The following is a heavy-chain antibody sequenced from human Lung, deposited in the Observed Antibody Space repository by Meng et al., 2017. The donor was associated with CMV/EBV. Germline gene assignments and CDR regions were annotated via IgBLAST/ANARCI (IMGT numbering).Heavy chain of an antibody. CDR1: GGSISSSSYY. Sequence: LXCTVSGGSISSSSYYWGWLRQPPGKGLEWIGSIYYSGYTYYNPSLKSRVSISVDTSKNQFSLKMSSVTAADTAVYYCARILKRLGLDYWGQGPLVTVSS. D-gene: IGHD2-15*01. V-gene: IGHV4-39*01. J-gene: IGHJ4*02. CDR2: IYYSGYT. CDR3: ARILKRLGLDY.